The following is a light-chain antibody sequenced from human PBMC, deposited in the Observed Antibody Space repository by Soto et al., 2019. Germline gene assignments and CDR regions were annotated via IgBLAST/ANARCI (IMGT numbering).Light chain of an antibody. CDR1: QSIYSY. V-gene: IGKV3-11*01. CDR3: QQRSNWPQIT. J-gene: IGKJ5*01. CDR2: DAS. Sequence: EIVLTQSPATLSLSPGERATLSCRASQSIYSYLAWYQQKPGQAPRLLIHDASNRATGIPARFSGSGSGTAFTLTISSLEPEDFAVYYCQQRSNWPQITFGQGTRLEIK.